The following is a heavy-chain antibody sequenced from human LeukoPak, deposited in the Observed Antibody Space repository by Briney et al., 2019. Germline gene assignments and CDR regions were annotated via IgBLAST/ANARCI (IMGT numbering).Heavy chain of an antibody. V-gene: IGHV4-34*01. CDR1: GFTVSSNY. CDR2: ITYNGVT. CDR3: TRSGLTGMRTYPRTPSYYYGMDV. Sequence: GSLRLSCAASGFTVSSNYMSWVRQAPGKGLEWIGEITYNGVTNYNPSLKVTISVDTSKSLFSLKLSSVTAADTAVYFCTRSGLTGMRTYPRTPSYYYGMDVWGQGTAVTVSS. J-gene: IGHJ6*02. D-gene: IGHD1/OR15-1a*01.